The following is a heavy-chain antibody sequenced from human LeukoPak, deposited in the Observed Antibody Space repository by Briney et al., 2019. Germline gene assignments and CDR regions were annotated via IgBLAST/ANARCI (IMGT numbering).Heavy chain of an antibody. V-gene: IGHV4-59*08. Sequence: SETLSLTCTVSGGSISSYYWSWIRQPPGKGLEWIGYIYYSGSTNYNPSLKSRVTISVDTSKNQFSLKLSSVTAADTAVYYCARKSVSRCFDYWGQGTLVTVSS. CDR2: IYYSGST. D-gene: IGHD4-17*01. J-gene: IGHJ4*02. CDR3: ARKSVSRCFDY. CDR1: GGSISSYY.